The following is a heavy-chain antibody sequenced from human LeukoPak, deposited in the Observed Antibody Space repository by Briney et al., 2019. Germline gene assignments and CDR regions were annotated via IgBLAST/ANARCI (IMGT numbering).Heavy chain of an antibody. Sequence: GGSLRLSCAASGFTFSSYGMHWVRQAPGKGLEWVTFIRYDGSNKYYAEFVKGRFTISRDNSKNTLYLQMNGLRAEDTAVYYCATGYTHGLRFDYWGQGTLVTVSS. D-gene: IGHD5-18*01. CDR2: IRYDGSNK. J-gene: IGHJ4*02. CDR1: GFTFSSYG. CDR3: ATGYTHGLRFDY. V-gene: IGHV3-30*02.